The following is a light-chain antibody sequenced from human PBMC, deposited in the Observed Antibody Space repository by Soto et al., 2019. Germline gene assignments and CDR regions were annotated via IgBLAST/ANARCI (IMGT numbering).Light chain of an antibody. Sequence: VLTQCPGTLSLSPGERATLYCSASQIVGINYLAWYQHKTGQSPMVLIYGSSSRATGIPDRFSGSGSGEDFTITISRLEPEDFAVYYCHQYTTSPSTFCPGPKVAIK. J-gene: IGKJ3*01. V-gene: IGKV3-20*01. CDR3: HQYTTSPST. CDR1: QIVGINY. CDR2: GSS.